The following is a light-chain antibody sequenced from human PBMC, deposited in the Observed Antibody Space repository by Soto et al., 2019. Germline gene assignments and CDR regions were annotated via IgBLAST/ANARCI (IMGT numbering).Light chain of an antibody. J-gene: IGKJ1*01. CDR2: AAS. CDR1: QGIRTD. CDR3: LQHNSYPPWT. Sequence: DIEMTQSPASLSASVGDRVTITCRASQGIRTDLGWYQQKPGQAPKRLIYAASSLHSGVPARFSGSGSGTEFTLTISSLQPEDFATYYCLQHNSYPPWTFGQGTKVEIK. V-gene: IGKV1-17*01.